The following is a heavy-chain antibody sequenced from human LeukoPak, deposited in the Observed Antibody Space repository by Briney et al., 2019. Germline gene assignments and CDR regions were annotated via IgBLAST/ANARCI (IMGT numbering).Heavy chain of an antibody. Sequence: GGSLRLSCAAAGFTFSSYAMHWFRQAPGKGLQWVAVISYDGSNKYYADSVKGRFTISRDNFKNTLYLPMNSLRAEATAVYYCARGAAASLKSNWFAPWGQGPLVTVSS. J-gene: IGHJ5*02. CDR2: ISYDGSNK. CDR1: GFTFSSYA. CDR3: ARGAAASLKSNWFAP. V-gene: IGHV3-30*01. D-gene: IGHD6-13*01.